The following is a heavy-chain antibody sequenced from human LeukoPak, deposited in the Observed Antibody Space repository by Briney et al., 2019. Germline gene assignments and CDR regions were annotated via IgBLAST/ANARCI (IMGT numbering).Heavy chain of an antibody. CDR3: AREGGYCSSTSCLDFDY. V-gene: IGHV1-2*02. D-gene: IGHD2-2*01. CDR2: INPNSGGT. Sequence: ASVKVSCKASGYTFTGYYMHWVRQAPGQGLEWMGWINPNSGGTNYAQKFQGRVTMTRDTSISTAYMELSRLRSDDTAVYYCAREGGYCSSTSCLDFDYWGQGTLVTVSS. CDR1: GYTFTGYY. J-gene: IGHJ4*02.